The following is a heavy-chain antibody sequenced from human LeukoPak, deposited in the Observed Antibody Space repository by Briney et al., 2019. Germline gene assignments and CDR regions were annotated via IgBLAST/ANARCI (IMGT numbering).Heavy chain of an antibody. J-gene: IGHJ6*03. V-gene: IGHV4-34*01. CDR3: ARTVEGVVVVAATKYYYYYMDV. CDR1: GGSFSGYY. Sequence: PSETLSLTCAVCGGSFSGYYWSWVRQPPGKGLEWIGEINHSGSTNYNPSLKSRGTISVDTSKNQFSLKLSSVTAADTAVYYCARTVEGVVVVAATKYYYYYMDVWGKGTTVTVSS. CDR2: INHSGST. D-gene: IGHD2-15*01.